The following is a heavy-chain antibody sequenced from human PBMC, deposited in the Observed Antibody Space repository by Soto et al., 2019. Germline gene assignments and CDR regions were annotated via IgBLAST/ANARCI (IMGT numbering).Heavy chain of an antibody. V-gene: IGHV4-31*03. Sequence: TLSLTCTVSGGSISSGGYYWSWILHHPGKGLEWIGYIDYGVSTYYNPSLKSRATISGDTSKNQFSLKLSSVTAADTAVYYCARGGYYYEKRGQNAYESWGKRTLIIASS. CDR1: GGSISSGGYY. CDR3: ARGGYYYEKRGQNAYES. CDR2: IDYGVST. D-gene: IGHD3-22*01. J-gene: IGHJ4*03.